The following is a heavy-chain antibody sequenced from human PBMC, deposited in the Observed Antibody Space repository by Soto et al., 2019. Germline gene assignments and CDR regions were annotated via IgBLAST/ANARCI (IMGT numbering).Heavy chain of an antibody. V-gene: IGHV3-23*01. Sequence: LRLSCAASGVTFSSYAMSWVRQAPGKGLEWVSAISGSGGSKYYADSVKGRFTISRDNSKNTLYLQMNSLRAEDTAVYYCAKPGKWELRIGWFDPWGKGTLVTVSS. D-gene: IGHD1-26*01. CDR3: AKPGKWELRIGWFDP. CDR1: GVTFSSYA. J-gene: IGHJ5*02. CDR2: ISGSGGSK.